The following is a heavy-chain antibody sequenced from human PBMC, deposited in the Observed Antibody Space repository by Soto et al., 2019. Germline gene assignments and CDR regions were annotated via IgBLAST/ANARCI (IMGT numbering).Heavy chain of an antibody. J-gene: IGHJ5*02. CDR1: GGSISSSSYY. D-gene: IGHD2-2*02. CDR2: IYYSGST. CDR3: ARVIVVVPAAIGGVWFDP. V-gene: IGHV4-39*07. Sequence: SETLSLTCTVSGGSISSSSYYWGWIRQPPGKGLEWIGSIYYSGSTYYNPSLKSRVTISVDTSKNQFSLKLSSVTAADTAVYYCARVIVVVPAAIGGVWFDPWGQGTLVTVSS.